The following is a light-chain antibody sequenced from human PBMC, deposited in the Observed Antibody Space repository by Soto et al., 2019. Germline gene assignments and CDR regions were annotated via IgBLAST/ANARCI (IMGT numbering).Light chain of an antibody. CDR1: SSNIRSYT. Sequence: QSVLTQPPSASGTPGQRVTISCSGSSSNIRSYTVNWYKQVPGTAPKLLIYSNDRRPSRVPDRFSGSKSGTSASLAISGLQSEDEADYYCAAWDDSLNGYVFETGTKLTVL. V-gene: IGLV1-44*01. J-gene: IGLJ1*01. CDR3: AAWDDSLNGYV. CDR2: SND.